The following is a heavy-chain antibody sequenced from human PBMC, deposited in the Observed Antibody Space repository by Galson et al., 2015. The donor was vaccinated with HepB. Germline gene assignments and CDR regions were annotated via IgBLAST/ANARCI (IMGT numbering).Heavy chain of an antibody. D-gene: IGHD3-22*01. Sequence: SLRLSCAASGFTVSSNYMSWVRQAPEKGLEWVSVIYSGGSTYYADSVKGRFTISRDNSKNTLYLQMNSLRAEDTAVYYCARGLNYYDSSGYSNYYGMDVWGQGTTVTVSS. CDR1: GFTVSSNY. CDR3: ARGLNYYDSSGYSNYYGMDV. V-gene: IGHV3-53*01. J-gene: IGHJ6*02. CDR2: IYSGGST.